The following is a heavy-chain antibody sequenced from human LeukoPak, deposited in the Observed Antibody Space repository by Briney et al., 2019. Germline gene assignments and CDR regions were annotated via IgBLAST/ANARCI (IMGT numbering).Heavy chain of an antibody. J-gene: IGHJ1*01. CDR1: RFTFSDYY. D-gene: IGHD3-22*01. CDR3: AKESSSYTWDFQH. CDR2: IKQDGSEK. Sequence: GGSLRLSCAASRFTFSDYYMSWIRQAPGKGLEWVATIKQDGSEKYYVDSVKGRFTISRDNAKNSLYLQMNSLRAEDAAVYYCAKESSSYTWDFQHWGQGTLVTVSS. V-gene: IGHV3-7*04.